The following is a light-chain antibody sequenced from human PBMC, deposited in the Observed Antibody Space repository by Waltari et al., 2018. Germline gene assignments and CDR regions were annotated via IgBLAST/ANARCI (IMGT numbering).Light chain of an antibody. J-gene: IGKJ4*01. V-gene: IGKV3-11*01. CDR2: DTS. CDR3: QQRRRWPLT. CDR1: QTVDTY. Sequence: SCRASQTVDTYLARYQQRPGKAPRLLIYDTSNRATGIPDRFSGSGSETDFTLTISSLEPEDFAVYYCQQRRRWPLTFGGGSKVEI.